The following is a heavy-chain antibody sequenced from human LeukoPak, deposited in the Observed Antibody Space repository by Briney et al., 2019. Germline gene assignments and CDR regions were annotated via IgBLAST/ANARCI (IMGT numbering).Heavy chain of an antibody. V-gene: IGHV3-11*04. CDR3: AFDLTYYYDSSSGMYAFDI. J-gene: IGHJ3*02. Sequence: NPGGSLRLSCAASGFTFSDYYMSWIRQAPGKGLEWVSYISSSGSTIYYADSVKGRFTISRDNAKNSLYLQMNSLRAEDTAVYYCAFDLTYYYDSSSGMYAFDIWGQGTMVTVSS. CDR2: ISSSGSTI. D-gene: IGHD3-22*01. CDR1: GFTFSDYY.